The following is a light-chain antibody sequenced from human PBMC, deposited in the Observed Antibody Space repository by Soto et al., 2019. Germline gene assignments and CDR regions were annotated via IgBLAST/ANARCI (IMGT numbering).Light chain of an antibody. CDR2: WAS. Sequence: DIVMTQSPDSLAVSLAERATINCKSSQSVLYSSNNKTPLAWYQQKPVQPPKVLIYWASARESGDPDRFSGSGSGTDVTVTISSLQAEDVAVYDCHQYYCTPFTFGKGTKLEIK. CDR1: QSVLYSSNNKTP. V-gene: IGKV4-1*01. J-gene: IGKJ2*01. CDR3: HQYYCTPFT.